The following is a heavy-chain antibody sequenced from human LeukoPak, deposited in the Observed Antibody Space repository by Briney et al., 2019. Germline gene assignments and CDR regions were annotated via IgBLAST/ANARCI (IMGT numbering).Heavy chain of an antibody. Sequence: PGGSLRLSCVASGFTFSTSAMSWVRQAPGKGLEWVSAISGSGGKTYYADSMKGRFTIPRDNSQNTLYLYMNSLRADDTAVYYCGKEMTSMVTVEYWGQGTLVTVSS. CDR2: ISGSGGKT. CDR1: GFTFSTSA. D-gene: IGHD5-18*01. CDR3: GKEMTSMVTVEY. J-gene: IGHJ4*02. V-gene: IGHV3-23*01.